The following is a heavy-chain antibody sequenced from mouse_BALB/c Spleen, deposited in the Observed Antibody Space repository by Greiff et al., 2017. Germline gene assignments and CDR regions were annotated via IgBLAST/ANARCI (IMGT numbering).Heavy chain of an antibody. CDR1: GFAFSSYD. CDR3: ARQDGYFDV. D-gene: IGHD2-3*01. J-gene: IGHJ1*01. CDR2: ISSGGGST. V-gene: IGHV5-12-1*01. Sequence: EVKLVESGGGLVKPGGSLKLSCAASGFAFSSYDMSWVRQTPEKRLEWVAYISSGGGSTYYPDTVKGRFTISRDNAKNTLYLQMSSLKSEDTAMYYCARQDGYFDVWGAGTTVTVSS.